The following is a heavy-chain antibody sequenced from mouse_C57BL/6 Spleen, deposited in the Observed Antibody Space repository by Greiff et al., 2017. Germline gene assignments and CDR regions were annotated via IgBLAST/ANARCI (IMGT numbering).Heavy chain of an antibody. J-gene: IGHJ1*03. CDR3: ARGGTTVPWYFGV. CDR1: GYTFTSYG. CDR2: IYPRSGNT. V-gene: IGHV1-81*01. Sequence: VKLMESGAELARPGASVKLPCKASGYTFTSYGISWVQQGTGQGLEWIGEIYPRSGNTYYNEKIKGMATLTADKSSSTAYMELRSLTSEDSAVYFCARGGTTVPWYFGVWGTGTTVTVAS. D-gene: IGHD1-1*01.